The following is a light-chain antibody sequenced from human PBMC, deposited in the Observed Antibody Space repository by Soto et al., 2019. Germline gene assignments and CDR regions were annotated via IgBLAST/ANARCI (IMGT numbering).Light chain of an antibody. CDR3: NSYTSSSTYV. V-gene: IGLV2-14*03. CDR1: SSVVGGFNY. J-gene: IGLJ1*01. Sequence: QSALTQPASVSGSPGQSITISCTGTSSVVGGFNYVSWYQQHPGKAPKLMIYDVTNRPSGVSYRFSGSKSGNTASLTISGLQAEVEADYYCNSYTSSSTYVFGTGTEVTVL. CDR2: DVT.